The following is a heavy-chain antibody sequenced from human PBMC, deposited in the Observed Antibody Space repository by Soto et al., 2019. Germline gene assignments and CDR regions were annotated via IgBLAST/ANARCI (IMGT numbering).Heavy chain of an antibody. CDR2: ISSSGSTI. V-gene: IGHV3-11*01. CDR3: AIVFTIFGVVHYYMDV. D-gene: IGHD3-3*01. J-gene: IGHJ6*03. CDR1: GFTFSDYY. Sequence: GSLRLSCAASGFTFSDYYMSWIRQAPGKGLEWVSYISSSGSTIYYADSVKGRFTISRDNAKNSLYLQMNSLRAEDTAVYYCAIVFTIFGVVHYYMDVWGKGTTVTVSS.